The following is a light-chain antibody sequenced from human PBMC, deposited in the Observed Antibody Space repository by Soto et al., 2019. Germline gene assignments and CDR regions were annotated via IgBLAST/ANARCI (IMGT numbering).Light chain of an antibody. Sequence: DIQMTQSPSSVSASVGDSVTITCRASQLISTWLAWYQQIPGRAPKLLIYAASRLQSGVPSRFSGSGSGTEFNLTISSLQPEDFATYYCQQANSFPYTVGQGTKLEIK. CDR3: QQANSFPYT. V-gene: IGKV1-12*01. J-gene: IGKJ2*01. CDR1: QLISTW. CDR2: AAS.